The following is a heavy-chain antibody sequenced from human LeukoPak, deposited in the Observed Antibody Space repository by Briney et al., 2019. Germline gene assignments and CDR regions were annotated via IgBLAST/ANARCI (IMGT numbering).Heavy chain of an antibody. V-gene: IGHV3-21*01. Sequence: GGSLRLSCAASGFTFSSYSMNWVRQAPGKGLEWVSSTSSSSDYIYYADSVKGRFTISRDNAKNSLYLQMNSLRAEDTAVYYCARAWDVVVPAAMASGVWGQGTLVTVSS. CDR2: TSSSSDYI. D-gene: IGHD2-2*01. CDR3: ARAWDVVVPAAMASGV. J-gene: IGHJ4*02. CDR1: GFTFSSYS.